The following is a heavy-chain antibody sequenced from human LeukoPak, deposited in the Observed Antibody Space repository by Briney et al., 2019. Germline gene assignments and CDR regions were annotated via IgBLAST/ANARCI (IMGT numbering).Heavy chain of an antibody. CDR1: GFTFSDYY. CDR2: ISSSSSYT. D-gene: IGHD3-10*01. V-gene: IGHV3-11*05. J-gene: IGHJ3*02. CDR3: ARAITMVRGGYDAFDI. Sequence: GGSLRLSCAASGFTFSDYYMSWIRQAPGKGLELVSYISSSSSYTNYADSVKGRFTISRENAKNSLYLQMNSLRAEDTAVYYCARAITMVRGGYDAFDIWGQGTMVTVSS.